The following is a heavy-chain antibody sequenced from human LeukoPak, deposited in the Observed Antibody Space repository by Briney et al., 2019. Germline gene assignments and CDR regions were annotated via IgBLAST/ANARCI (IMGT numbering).Heavy chain of an antibody. CDR3: ARSIYGARDAFDI. CDR1: GFTFSSYA. V-gene: IGHV3-23*01. CDR2: ISHDGYRT. J-gene: IGHJ3*02. Sequence: GGSLRLSCAASGFTFSSYAMSWVRQAPGKGLEWVSSISHDGYRTYYADSVKGRFTISRDNAKNSLYLQMNSLRAEDTAVYYCARSIYGARDAFDIWGQGTMVTVSS. D-gene: IGHD4-17*01.